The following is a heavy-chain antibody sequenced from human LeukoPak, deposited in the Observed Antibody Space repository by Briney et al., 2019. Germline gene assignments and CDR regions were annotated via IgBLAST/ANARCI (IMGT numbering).Heavy chain of an antibody. Sequence: SGPTLVKPTQTLTLTCTFSGFSLSTSGVAVGWIRQPPGKALEWLALIYWDDDKRYSPSLKSRLTITKDTSKNQVVLTMTNMDPVDTATYYCAHSPRDYDILTGLFSEYLQHWGQGTLVTVSS. CDR1: GFSLSTSGVA. CDR2: IYWDDDK. CDR3: AHSPRDYDILTGLFSEYLQH. D-gene: IGHD3-9*01. V-gene: IGHV2-5*02. J-gene: IGHJ1*01.